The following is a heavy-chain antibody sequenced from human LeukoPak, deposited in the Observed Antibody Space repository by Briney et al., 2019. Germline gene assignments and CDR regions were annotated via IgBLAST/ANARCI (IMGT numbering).Heavy chain of an antibody. J-gene: IGHJ4*02. V-gene: IGHV3-23*01. CDR3: AREAVTYGSGADPLDY. CDR1: GFTFSTFA. CDR2: IFPSGGEI. D-gene: IGHD3-10*01. Sequence: GGSLRLSCAASGFTFSTFAMIWVRQPPGKGLEWVSSIFPSGGEIHYADSVRGRFTISRDNSKSTLSLQMNSLRAEDTAVYYCAREAVTYGSGADPLDYWGQGTLVTVSS.